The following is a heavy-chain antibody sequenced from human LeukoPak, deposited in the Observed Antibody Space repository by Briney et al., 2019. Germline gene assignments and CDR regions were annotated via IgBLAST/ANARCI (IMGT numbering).Heavy chain of an antibody. D-gene: IGHD3-22*01. CDR2: ISSSGSTI. CDR3: ARAGHVITMIVVLDAFDI. CDR1: GFTFSSYE. V-gene: IGHV3-48*03. Sequence: PGGSLRLSCAASGFTFSSYEMNWVRQAPGKGLEWLSYISSSGSTIYYADSVKGRFTISRDNAKSSLYLQMNTLRAEDTAVHYCARAGHVITMIVVLDAFDIWGQGTMVTVSS. J-gene: IGHJ3*02.